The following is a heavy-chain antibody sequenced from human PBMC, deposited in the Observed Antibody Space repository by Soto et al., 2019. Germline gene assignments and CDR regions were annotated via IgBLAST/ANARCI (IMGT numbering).Heavy chain of an antibody. CDR3: ARGPSYDFWSGYLANYYYYYGMDV. Sequence: PSETLSLTCTVSGGSIISGGYYWSWIRQHPGKGLEWIGYIYYSGSTYYNPSLKSRVTISVDTSKNQFSLKLSSVTAADTAVYYCARGPSYDFWSGYLANYYYYYGMDVWGQGTTVTVSS. J-gene: IGHJ6*02. CDR1: GGSIISGGYY. V-gene: IGHV4-31*03. CDR2: IYYSGST. D-gene: IGHD3-3*01.